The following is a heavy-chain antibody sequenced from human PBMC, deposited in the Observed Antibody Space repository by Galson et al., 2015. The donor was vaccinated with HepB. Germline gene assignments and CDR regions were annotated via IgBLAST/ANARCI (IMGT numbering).Heavy chain of an antibody. Sequence: SLRLSCAASGFTFSSYWMSWVRQAPGKGLEWVSAISGSGGSTFYADSVKGRFTISRDNSKNTLYLLMNSLRAEDTALYYCAKDGQLWPTYYFDYWGQGTLVTVSS. CDR3: AKDGQLWPTYYFDY. CDR2: ISGSGGST. V-gene: IGHV3-23*01. J-gene: IGHJ4*02. CDR1: GFTFSSYW. D-gene: IGHD5-18*01.